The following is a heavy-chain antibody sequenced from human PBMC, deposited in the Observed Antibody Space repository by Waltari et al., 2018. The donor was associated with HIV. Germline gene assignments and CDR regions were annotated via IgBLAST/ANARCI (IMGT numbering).Heavy chain of an antibody. CDR2: SYSAGNT. V-gene: IGHV4-39*02. J-gene: IGHJ2*01. D-gene: IGHD1-26*01. CDR1: VGSIKNPAYY. CDR3: SRLILGTTSRYFAA. Sequence: QVQLQESGPGLVKPSETLSLVCSVSVGSIKNPAYYWAWIRQRAGKGFGWIGTSYSAGNTYYKASYMTARQSRISISADTTKYRFFLRLGSVTAADTSVYFCSRLILGTTSRYFAAWGRGTLVTVSS.